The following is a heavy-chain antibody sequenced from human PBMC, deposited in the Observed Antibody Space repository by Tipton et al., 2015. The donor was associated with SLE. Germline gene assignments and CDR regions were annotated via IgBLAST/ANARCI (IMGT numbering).Heavy chain of an antibody. CDR2: VYYTGTT. CDR3: ARLRKPYTPGSAGYYFDL. CDR1: GGSIITNGYF. D-gene: IGHD3-10*01. J-gene: IGHJ4*02. Sequence: TLSLTCSVSGGSIITNGYFWGWIRQPPGKGLEWVGTVYYTGTTYYNPSLKSRLTISVYTSENRVSLRLDSVSAADTATYYCARLRKPYTPGSAGYYFDLWGQGSLVTVSS. V-gene: IGHV4-39*07.